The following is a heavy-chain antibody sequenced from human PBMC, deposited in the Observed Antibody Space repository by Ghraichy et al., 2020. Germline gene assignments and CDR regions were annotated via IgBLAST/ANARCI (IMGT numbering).Heavy chain of an antibody. V-gene: IGHV1-24*01. D-gene: IGHD3-3*01. CDR3: AAAPVYYDFWDY. J-gene: IGHJ4*02. CDR2: FDPEDGET. CDR1: GYTLTELS. Sequence: ASVKVSCKVSGYTLTELSMHWVRQAPGKGLEWMGGFDPEDGETIYAQKFQGRVTMTEDTSTDTAYMELSSLRSEDTAVYYCAAAPVYYDFWDYWGQGTLVTVSS.